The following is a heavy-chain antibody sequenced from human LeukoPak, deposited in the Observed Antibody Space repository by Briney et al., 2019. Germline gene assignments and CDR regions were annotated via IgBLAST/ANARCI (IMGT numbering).Heavy chain of an antibody. V-gene: IGHV3-73*01. D-gene: IGHD3-22*01. Sequence: GGSLRLTCAASGFTFSGSAMHWVRQASGKGLEWVGRIRSKANGYATAYAASVKGRFTISRDDSKNTAYLQMNSLKTEDTAVYHCTRHPSYYDSSGYYSDFDYWGQGTLVTVSS. CDR3: TRHPSYYDSSGYYSDFDY. J-gene: IGHJ4*02. CDR1: GFTFSGSA. CDR2: IRSKANGYAT.